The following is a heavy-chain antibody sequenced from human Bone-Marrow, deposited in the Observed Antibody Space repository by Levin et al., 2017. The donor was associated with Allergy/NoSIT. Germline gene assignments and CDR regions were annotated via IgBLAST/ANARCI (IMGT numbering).Heavy chain of an antibody. CDR3: AKDHPSSGWPAFDY. CDR1: GFTFSRYA. V-gene: IGHV3-23*01. CDR2: VNNGGNA. J-gene: IGHJ4*02. Sequence: GESLKISCVGSGFTFSRYAMSWVRQAPGRGLEWVASVNNGGNAYYGDSVRGRFTVSRDNSRNTLDLQMNSLRDDDTAIYYCAKDHPSSGWPAFDYWGQGTRVSVSS. D-gene: IGHD6-19*01.